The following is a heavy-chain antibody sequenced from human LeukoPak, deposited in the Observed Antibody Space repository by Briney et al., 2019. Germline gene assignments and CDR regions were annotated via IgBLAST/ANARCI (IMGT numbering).Heavy chain of an antibody. CDR1: GFTFDDYG. Sequence: GGSLRLSCAASGFTFDDYGMSWVRQAPGKGLEWVSGINFSGGNTYYADSVKGRFTISRDNSKDTLYLQMNSLRAEDTAIYYCVRDIELSTWGLGTMVTVSS. CDR3: VRDIELST. CDR2: INFSGGNT. V-gene: IGHV3-23*01. J-gene: IGHJ3*01. D-gene: IGHD3-16*02.